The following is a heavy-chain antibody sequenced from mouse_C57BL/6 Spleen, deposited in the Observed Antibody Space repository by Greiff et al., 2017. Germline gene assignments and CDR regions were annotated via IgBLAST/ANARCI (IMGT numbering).Heavy chain of an antibody. Sequence: VQLQQPGAELVRPGSSVKLSCTASGYTFTSYWMHWVKQRPIQGLAWIGNIDPSDSETHYTQKFKDKATLTVDKSSSTAYMQLSSLTSEDSAVYCDARDYGSGLYSYWGQGTLVTVSA. V-gene: IGHV1-52*01. CDR1: GYTFTSYW. CDR3: ARDYGSGLYSY. D-gene: IGHD1-1*01. CDR2: IDPSDSET. J-gene: IGHJ3*01.